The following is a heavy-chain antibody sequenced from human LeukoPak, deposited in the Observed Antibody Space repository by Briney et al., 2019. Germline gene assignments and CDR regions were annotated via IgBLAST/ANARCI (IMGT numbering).Heavy chain of an antibody. J-gene: IGHJ4*02. CDR1: GFTFSSYA. CDR3: AKNTVTVSGYYFDY. D-gene: IGHD4-17*01. V-gene: IGHV3-23*01. CDR2: ISASGGNT. Sequence: PGGSLRLSCAASGFTFSSYAMSWVRQAPGKGLEWVSTISASGGNTYYADSVKGRFTISRDNSKNTLYLQMSRLRAEDTAVYYCAKNTVTVSGYYFDYWGQGTLVTVSS.